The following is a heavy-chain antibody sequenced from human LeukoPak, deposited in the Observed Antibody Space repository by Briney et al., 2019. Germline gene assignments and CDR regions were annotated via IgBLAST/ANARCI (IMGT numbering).Heavy chain of an antibody. J-gene: IGHJ4*02. Sequence: GASVKVSCKASGYTFTSYDINWVRQATGQGLEWMGWMNPNSGNTGYAQKFQGRVTMTRATSTSTVYMELSSLRSDDTAVYYCARNAASGLDYWGQGTLVTVSS. V-gene: IGHV1-8*01. CDR2: MNPNSGNT. CDR1: GYTFTSYD. D-gene: IGHD2-15*01. CDR3: ARNAASGLDY.